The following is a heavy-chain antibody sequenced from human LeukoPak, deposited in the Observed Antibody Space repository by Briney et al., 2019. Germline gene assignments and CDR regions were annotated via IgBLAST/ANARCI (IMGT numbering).Heavy chain of an antibody. Sequence: GGSLRLSCGASGFTFSEAWMHWVRQAPGKGLVWVSRSNNDGSTTRYADSVKGRFTISRDNAKNTLYLQMNSLRAEDTAAYYCARVSGPGMNEYFHLWGQGTLVTVSS. CDR2: SNNDGSTT. V-gene: IGHV3-74*01. CDR3: ARVSGPGMNEYFHL. D-gene: IGHD3-10*01. J-gene: IGHJ1*01. CDR1: GFTFSEAW.